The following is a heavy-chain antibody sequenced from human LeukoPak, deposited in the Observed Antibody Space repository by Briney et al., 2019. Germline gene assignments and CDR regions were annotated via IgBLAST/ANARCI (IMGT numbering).Heavy chain of an antibody. V-gene: IGHV3-30*02. CDR2: IKYDESQI. J-gene: IGHJ4*02. CDR3: AKDAGRWDFDF. D-gene: IGHD1-26*01. Sequence: GGSLRLSCAASGFTFSNYDMHWVRQAPGKGLEWVSFIKYDESQIYYADSVKGRFTISRDNSKSTLYLQMSSLRSEDTAVYYCAKDAGRWDFDFWGQGTPATVSS. CDR1: GFTFSNYD.